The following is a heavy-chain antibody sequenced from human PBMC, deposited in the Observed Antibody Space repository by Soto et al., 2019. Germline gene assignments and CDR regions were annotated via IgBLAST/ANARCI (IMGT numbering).Heavy chain of an antibody. CDR2: ISGSGGST. J-gene: IGHJ6*02. V-gene: IGHV3-23*01. CDR1: GFTFSSYA. D-gene: IGHD2-2*01. CDR3: AKGRLGVPAAHNHGSGGPYYYYYGMDV. Sequence: GGSLRLSCAASGFTFSSYAMSWVRQAPGKGLEWVSAISGSGGSTYYADSVKGRFTISRDNSKNTLYLQMNSLRAEDTAVYYCAKGRLGVPAAHNHGSGGPYYYYYGMDVWGQGTTVTVSS.